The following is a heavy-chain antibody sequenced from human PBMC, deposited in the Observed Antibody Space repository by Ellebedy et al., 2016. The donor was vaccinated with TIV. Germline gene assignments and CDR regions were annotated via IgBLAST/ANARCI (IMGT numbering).Heavy chain of an antibody. CDR1: GFTFSDYY. CDR3: AREGGSTSCAN. D-gene: IGHD2-2*01. J-gene: IGHJ4*02. Sequence: GESLKISXAASGFTFSDYYMSWIRQAPGKGLEWVSYISSSSSYTNYADSVKGRFTISRDNAKNSLYLQMNSLRAEDTAVYYCAREGGSTSCANWGQGTLVTVSS. V-gene: IGHV3-11*06. CDR2: ISSSSSYT.